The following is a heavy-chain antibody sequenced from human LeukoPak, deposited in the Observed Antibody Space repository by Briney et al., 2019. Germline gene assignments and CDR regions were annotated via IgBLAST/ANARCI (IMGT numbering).Heavy chain of an antibody. CDR1: GFTFSSYW. Sequence: GGSLRLSCAASGFTFSSYWMSWVRQAPGKGPEGVAHIKQDGSEKYYVGSVKGRFTVSRDNAKNSVSLQMNSLRAEDTAMYYCVRDRRYCGSTSCIGEFDYWGQGTLVTVSS. CDR3: VRDRRYCGSTSCIGEFDY. J-gene: IGHJ4*02. V-gene: IGHV3-7*03. CDR2: IKQDGSEK. D-gene: IGHD2-2*01.